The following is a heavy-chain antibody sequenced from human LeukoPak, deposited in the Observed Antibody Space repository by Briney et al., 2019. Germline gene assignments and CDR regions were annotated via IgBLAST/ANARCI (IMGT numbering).Heavy chain of an antibody. CDR3: ARRRGDFWSDYYAFDY. D-gene: IGHD3-3*01. V-gene: IGHV4-59*08. CDR2: IYYSGRT. CDR1: GRSFSGYY. J-gene: IGHJ4*02. Sequence: PSETLSLTCAVYGRSFSGYYWSWIRQPPGKGLEWIGYIYYSGRTNYNPSLTSRVTISLDTSKNQFSLKLSSVTAADTAVYYCARRRGDFWSDYYAFDYWGQGTLVSISS.